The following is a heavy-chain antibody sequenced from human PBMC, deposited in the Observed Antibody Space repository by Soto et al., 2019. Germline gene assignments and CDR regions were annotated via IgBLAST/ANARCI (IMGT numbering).Heavy chain of an antibody. CDR3: ARAENYYDPFDY. Sequence: QVQLQESGPGLVKPSETLSLTCTVSGGSVSSGSYYWSWIRQPPGKGLEWIGYIYYSGSTNYNPSLKSRVTMSVDTSKNQFSLKLSSVTAADTAVYYCARAENYYDPFDYWGQGTLVTVSS. D-gene: IGHD3-22*01. CDR2: IYYSGST. CDR1: GGSVSSGSYY. V-gene: IGHV4-61*01. J-gene: IGHJ4*02.